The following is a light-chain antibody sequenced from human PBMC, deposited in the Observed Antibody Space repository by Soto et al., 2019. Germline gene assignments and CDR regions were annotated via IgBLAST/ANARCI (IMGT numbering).Light chain of an antibody. CDR3: QQFHTYYT. V-gene: IGKV1-5*01. CDR1: QKINAW. J-gene: IGKJ2*01. Sequence: DIQMTQSPSTLSASVGDRVTITCRASQKINAWLAWYQQKPGKAPKLLISDASNLESGVSSRFSGSGYGTEFTLTISSLQPDDFATYYCQQFHTYYTFGQGTKLEIK. CDR2: DAS.